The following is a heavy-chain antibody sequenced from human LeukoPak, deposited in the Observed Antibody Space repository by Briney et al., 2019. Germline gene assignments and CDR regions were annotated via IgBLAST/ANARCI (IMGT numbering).Heavy chain of an antibody. V-gene: IGHV4-59*01. J-gene: IGHJ6*02. CDR3: AREDYFYGLDV. CDR2: IHKSEST. Sequence: SETLSLTCTVSGGSISTYQWSWIRQPPGKGLEWIGYIHKSESTRYSPSLENRVIISEDTSKNQFSLKLNSVTAADTAVYYCAREDYFYGLDVWGQGTTVTAS. CDR1: GGSISTYQ.